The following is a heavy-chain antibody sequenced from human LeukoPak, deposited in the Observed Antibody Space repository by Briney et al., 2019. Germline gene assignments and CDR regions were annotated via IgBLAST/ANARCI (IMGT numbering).Heavy chain of an antibody. CDR3: ARAEGMFWSDYYTD. V-gene: IGHV4-31*03. D-gene: IGHD3-3*01. J-gene: IGHJ4*02. CDR1: GDSISSGGYY. Sequence: SETLSLTCTASGDSISSGGYYWSWIRQHPRKGLEWIGYIYYIGSTSYNPSLKSRVIIPVDTSKNQFSLKLSSVTAADTAVYYCARAEGMFWSDYYTDWGQGTLVTVSS. CDR2: IYYIGST.